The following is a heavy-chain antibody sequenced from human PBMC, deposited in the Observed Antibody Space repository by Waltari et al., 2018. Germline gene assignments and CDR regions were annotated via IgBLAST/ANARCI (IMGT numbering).Heavy chain of an antibody. Sequence: QLVESGGGIVQPGGSMSFSCSASGFTFSNYCRHWVRQTPGKGLVWFSRISSDGGTATYADSVRGRFTISRDNAKSTLYLQLNSLRAEDTAVYYCSREQRFDNAFDIWGQGTMVAVSS. J-gene: IGHJ3*02. D-gene: IGHD3-3*01. CDR3: SREQRFDNAFDI. CDR2: ISSDGGTA. V-gene: IGHV3-74*01. CDR1: GFTFSNYC.